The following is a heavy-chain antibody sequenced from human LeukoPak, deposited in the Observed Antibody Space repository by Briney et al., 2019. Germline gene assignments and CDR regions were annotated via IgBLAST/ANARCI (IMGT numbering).Heavy chain of an antibody. CDR2: IASDGSST. CDR3: AGGTGFIIKD. CDR1: GFTFSSYS. J-gene: IGHJ4*02. D-gene: IGHD3-9*01. Sequence: PGGSLRLSCAASGFTFSSYSMNWVRQAPGKGLVWVSRIASDGSSTTYADSVKGRFSISRDNAKNSLYLQMNNLRVEDTAMYYCAGGTGFIIKDWGQGTLVTVSS. V-gene: IGHV3-74*01.